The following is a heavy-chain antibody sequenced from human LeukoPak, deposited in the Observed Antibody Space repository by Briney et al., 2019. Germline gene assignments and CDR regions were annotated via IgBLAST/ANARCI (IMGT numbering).Heavy chain of an antibody. CDR1: GGTFSSYA. CDR3: AIIDSGSGSYPPDY. J-gene: IGHJ4*02. V-gene: IGHV1-69*13. Sequence: SGKVSCKASGGTFSSYAISWVRQAPGQGLEWMGGIIPIFGTANYAQKFQGRVTITADESTSTAYMELSSLRSEDTAVYYCAIIDSGSGSYPPDYWGQGTLVTVSS. D-gene: IGHD3-10*01. CDR2: IIPIFGTA.